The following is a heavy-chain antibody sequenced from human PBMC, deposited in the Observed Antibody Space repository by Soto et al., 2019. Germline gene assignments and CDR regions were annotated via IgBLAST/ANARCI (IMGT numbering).Heavy chain of an antibody. CDR2: IYWDDDK. D-gene: IGHD3-3*01. CDR3: AHRVLRTVFGLVTTTAIYFDF. CDR1: GFSLTTSGVG. J-gene: IGHJ4*02. Sequence: QITLNESGPTQVNPRQTLTLTCTFSGFSLTTSGVGVGWIRQSPGKAPEGLALIYWDDDKRYSPSLKSRLTITKDTSNNQVVLTMADLDPADTATYYCAHRVLRTVFGLVTTTAIYFDFWGQGTPVAVSS. V-gene: IGHV2-5*02.